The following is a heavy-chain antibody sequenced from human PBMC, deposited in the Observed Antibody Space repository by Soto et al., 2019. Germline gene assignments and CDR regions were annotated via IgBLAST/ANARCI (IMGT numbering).Heavy chain of an antibody. CDR3: ARPLRGSSLLPLYY. Sequence: EVQLVQSGAEVKKPGESLKISCKCSGYSFSNYWIGWVRQMPGKGLEWMGIIYPGDSDTRYSPSFRGQVTISADKSSSTAYLQWSSLKASDTAMYYCARPLRGSSLLPLYYWGQGTLVTVSS. V-gene: IGHV5-51*03. D-gene: IGHD6-13*01. CDR2: IYPGDSDT. CDR1: GYSFSNYW. J-gene: IGHJ4*02.